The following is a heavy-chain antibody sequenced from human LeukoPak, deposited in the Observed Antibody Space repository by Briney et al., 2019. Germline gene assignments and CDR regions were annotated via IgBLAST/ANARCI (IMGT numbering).Heavy chain of an antibody. CDR1: GFTFSNYP. J-gene: IGHJ4*02. CDR3: SKDHTGPQDY. Sequence: PGGSLRLSCAASGFTFSNYPMDWVRQAPGRGLEWVSSLSGSGGNTYYADSVRGRFTISRDNAKNTLFLQMSSLRAEDTAVYYCSKDHTGPQDYWGQGTLVTVSS. CDR2: LSGSGGNT. V-gene: IGHV3-23*01. D-gene: IGHD4-17*01.